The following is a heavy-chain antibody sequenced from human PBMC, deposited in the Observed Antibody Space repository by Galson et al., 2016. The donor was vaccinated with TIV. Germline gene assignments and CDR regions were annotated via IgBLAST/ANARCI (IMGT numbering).Heavy chain of an antibody. D-gene: IGHD2/OR15-2a*01. CDR3: ARIIVSYGMDV. Sequence: DSVKGRFTISRDNSKNTLYLQMNSLRAEDTAVYYCARIIVSYGMDVWGQGTTVTVSS. J-gene: IGHJ6*02. V-gene: IGHV3-30*07.